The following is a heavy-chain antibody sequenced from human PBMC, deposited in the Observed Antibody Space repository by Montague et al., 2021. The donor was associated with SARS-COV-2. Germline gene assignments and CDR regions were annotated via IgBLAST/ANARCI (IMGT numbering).Heavy chain of an antibody. D-gene: IGHD3-10*01. Sequence: ETLSLTCSVSSGSIISSGYYWGWIRQPPGKELAWIGNIWYSGTLXYNXDVQSRGTISVDTSKNHLSLRLSSVTAADTAVYFCARGMIRGVTTPFDYWGQGSQVTVSS. CDR2: IWYSGTL. V-gene: IGHV4-39*02. J-gene: IGHJ4*02. CDR1: SGSIISSGYY. CDR3: ARGMIRGVTTPFDY.